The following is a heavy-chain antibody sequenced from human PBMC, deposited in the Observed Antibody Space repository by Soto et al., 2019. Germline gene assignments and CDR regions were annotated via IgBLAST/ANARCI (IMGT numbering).Heavy chain of an antibody. CDR3: ARVDYGFDWDLNENWFDP. CDR2: IYYSGST. J-gene: IGHJ5*02. CDR1: GGSISSGDYY. V-gene: IGHV4-30-4*01. Sequence: SETLSLTCTDSGGSISSGDYYWSWIRQPPGKGLEWIGYIYYSGSTYYNPSLKSRVTISVDTSKNQFSLKLSSVTAADTAVYYCARVDYGFDWDLNENWFDPWGQGTLVTVSS. D-gene: IGHD3-9*01.